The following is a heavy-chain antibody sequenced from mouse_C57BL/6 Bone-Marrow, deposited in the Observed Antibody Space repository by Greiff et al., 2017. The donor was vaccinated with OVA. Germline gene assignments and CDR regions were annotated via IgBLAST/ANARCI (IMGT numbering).Heavy chain of an antibody. CDR3: ARGDYSNY. CDR2: IDPSDSYT. Sequence: QVQLQQPGAELVKPGASVKLSCKASGYTFTSYWMQWVKQRPGQGLEWIGEIDPSDSYTNYNQKFKGKATLTVDTSSSTAYMQLSSLTSEDSAVYYCARGDYSNYWCQGTTLTVSS. CDR1: GYTFTSYW. J-gene: IGHJ2*01. V-gene: IGHV1-50*01. D-gene: IGHD2-5*01.